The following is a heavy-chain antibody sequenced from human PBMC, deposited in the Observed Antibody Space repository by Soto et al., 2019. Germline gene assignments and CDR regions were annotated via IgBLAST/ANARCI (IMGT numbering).Heavy chain of an antibody. CDR2: IIPILGIA. CDR1: GGTFSSYT. J-gene: IGHJ3*02. D-gene: IGHD5-12*01. CDR3: ASPPEDSGYLTNDAFDI. V-gene: IGHV1-69*02. Sequence: SVKVSCKASGGTFSSYTISWVRQAPGQGLEWMGRIIPILGIANYAQKFQGRVTITADKSTSTAYMELSSLRSEDTAVYYCASPPEDSGYLTNDAFDIWGQGTMVTVSS.